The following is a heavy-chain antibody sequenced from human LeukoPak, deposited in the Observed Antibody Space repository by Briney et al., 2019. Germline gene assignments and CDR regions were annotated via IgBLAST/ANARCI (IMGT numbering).Heavy chain of an antibody. CDR2: INSDESTT. J-gene: IGHJ4*02. V-gene: IGHV3-74*01. CDR1: GFTFSSFW. CDR3: ARGMRDYYGLDY. D-gene: IGHD3-10*01. Sequence: GGSLRLSCAASGFTFSSFWMHWVRQVPGKGLVWVSHINSDESTTNYADSVRGRFTISRDNAKNTLYLQMNSLTAEDTAVYYCARGMRDYYGLDYWGQGTLVTVSS.